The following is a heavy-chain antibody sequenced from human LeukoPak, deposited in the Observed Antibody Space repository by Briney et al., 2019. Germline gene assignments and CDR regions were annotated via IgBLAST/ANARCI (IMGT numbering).Heavy chain of an antibody. D-gene: IGHD6-19*01. CDR2: INPNSGGT. CDR1: GYTFTGYY. J-gene: IGHJ4*02. V-gene: IGHV1-2*02. Sequence: GASVKVSCKASGYTFTGYYMHWVRQAPGQGLEWMGWINPNSGGTNYAQKFQGRVTMTRDTSISTAHMELSRLRSDDTAVYYCARAYSSGWQYFDYWGQGTLVTVSS. CDR3: ARAYSSGWQYFDY.